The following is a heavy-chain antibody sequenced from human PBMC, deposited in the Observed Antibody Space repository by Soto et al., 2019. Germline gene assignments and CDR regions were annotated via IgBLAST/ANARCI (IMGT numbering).Heavy chain of an antibody. CDR1: GSSFTTYY. CDR3: LMVTYSGLDV. CDR2: INNRGNT. J-gene: IGHJ6*02. Sequence: SDTLSLTCALSGSSFTTYYWTWIRQPPGKGLDWIGEINNRGNTNYNPSLKSRVTISLDTSKTQFSLKLTSVTAADTAVYYCLMVTYSGLDVWGQGTTVT. D-gene: IGHD5-18*01. V-gene: IGHV4-34*01.